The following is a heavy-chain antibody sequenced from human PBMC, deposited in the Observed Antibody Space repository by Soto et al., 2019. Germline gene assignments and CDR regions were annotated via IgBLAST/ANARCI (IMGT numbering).Heavy chain of an antibody. Sequence: ASVKVSCKASGYTFTNNDINWVRQAPGQGLEWIGWMNTNTNTTDSAEVFEGRVSLTWDTSISTAYIQMNSLKIDHAAVYYCGREVFETSPLWLGPWGQGTLVTVSS. V-gene: IGHV1-8*01. CDR3: GREVFETSPLWLGP. CDR1: GYTFTNND. CDR2: MNTNTNTT. J-gene: IGHJ5*02.